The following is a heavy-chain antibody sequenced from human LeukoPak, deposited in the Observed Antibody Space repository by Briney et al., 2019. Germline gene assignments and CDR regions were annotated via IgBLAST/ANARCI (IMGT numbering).Heavy chain of an antibody. CDR2: INHSGST. CDR1: GGSFSGYY. J-gene: IGHJ4*02. D-gene: IGHD3-10*01. Sequence: SETLSLTCAVYGGSFSGYYWSWIRQPPGKGLERIGEINHSGSTNYNPSLKSRVTTSVDTSKNQFSLKLSSVTAADTAVYYCARGPGYYGSGSYYYWGQGTLVTVSS. CDR3: ARGPGYYGSGSYYY. V-gene: IGHV4-34*01.